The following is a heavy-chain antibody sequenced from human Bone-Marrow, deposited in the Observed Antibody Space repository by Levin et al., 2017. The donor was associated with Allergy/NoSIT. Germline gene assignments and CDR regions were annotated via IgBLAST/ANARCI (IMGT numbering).Heavy chain of an antibody. Sequence: GESLKISCAASGFTFSNYAMHWVRQAPGKGLEWVAVISHDGSNKYYADSVKGRFTISRDNSKNTLYLQMNSLRAEDTAVYYCARDHGSGSLGGYMDVWGKGTTVTVSS. V-gene: IGHV3-30-3*01. D-gene: IGHD3-10*01. J-gene: IGHJ6*03. CDR3: ARDHGSGSLGGYMDV. CDR2: ISHDGSNK. CDR1: GFTFSNYA.